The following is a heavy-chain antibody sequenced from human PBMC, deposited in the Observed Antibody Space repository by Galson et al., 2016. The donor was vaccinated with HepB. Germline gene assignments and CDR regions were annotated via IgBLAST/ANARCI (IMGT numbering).Heavy chain of an antibody. D-gene: IGHD1-26*01. J-gene: IGHJ4*02. V-gene: IGHV3-53*01. CDR3: ARDSEGHSASLY. CDR1: GFTVRASY. Sequence: SLRLSCAVSGFTVRASYMSWVRQAPGKGLEWVSVIHTSDNTFYADSVEGRFMVFRDISKNTPHLQMNSLRVEDTAVYYCARDSEGHSASLYWGQGTRVTVSS. CDR2: IHTSDNT.